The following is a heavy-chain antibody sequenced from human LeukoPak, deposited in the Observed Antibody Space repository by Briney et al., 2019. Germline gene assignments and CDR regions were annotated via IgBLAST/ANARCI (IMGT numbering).Heavy chain of an antibody. V-gene: IGHV3-9*01. CDR2: ISRNSGSI. D-gene: IGHD2-2*01. J-gene: IGHJ6*02. CDR3: AKSVPSTGDYYYYGMDV. CDR1: GFTFDDYA. Sequence: GGSLRLSCAASGFTFDDYAMHWVRRAPGKGLEWVSGISRNSGSIGYADSVKGRFTISRDNAKNSLYLQMNSLRAEDTALYYCAKSVPSTGDYYYYGMDVWGQGTTVTVSS.